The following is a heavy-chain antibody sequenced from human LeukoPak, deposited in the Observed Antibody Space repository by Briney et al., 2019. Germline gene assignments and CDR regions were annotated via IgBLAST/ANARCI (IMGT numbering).Heavy chain of an antibody. CDR3: ARVLQQLVLGTNWFDP. CDR1: GYSISSGYY. V-gene: IGHV4-38-2*02. Sequence: SETLSLTCTVSGYSISSGYYWGWIRQPPGKGLEWIGSIYHSGSTYYNPSLKSRVTISVDTSKNQFSLKLSSATAADTAVYYCARVLQQLVLGTNWFDPWGQGTLVTVSS. CDR2: IYHSGST. D-gene: IGHD6-13*01. J-gene: IGHJ5*02.